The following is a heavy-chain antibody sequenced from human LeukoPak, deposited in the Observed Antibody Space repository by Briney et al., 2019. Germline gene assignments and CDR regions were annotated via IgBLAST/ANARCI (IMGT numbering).Heavy chain of an antibody. J-gene: IGHJ4*02. CDR2: IYAGGNT. CDR1: GGSIGAYY. CDR3: ARGVSGLWIAFDY. V-gene: IGHV4-4*09. D-gene: IGHD1-1*01. Sequence: PSETLSLSCTVSGGSIGAYYWTWIRQSPGRGLEWIGYIYAGGNTRYNSSLESRVSISVDTSKNQFSLTLNTVTAADTAAYYCARGVSGLWIAFDYWGQGTLVTVSS.